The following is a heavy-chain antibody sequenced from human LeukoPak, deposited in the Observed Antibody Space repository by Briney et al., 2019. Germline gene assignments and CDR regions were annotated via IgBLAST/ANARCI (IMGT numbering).Heavy chain of an antibody. Sequence: PSETLSLTCTVSGGSISSYYWSWIRQPPGKGLEWIGYIYTSGSTNYNPSLKSRVTISVDTSKNQLSLKLSSVTAADTAVYYCARSIYCSSTSCYNLGPIIGNWFDPWGQGTLVTVSS. V-gene: IGHV4-4*09. J-gene: IGHJ5*02. D-gene: IGHD2-2*02. CDR1: GGSISSYY. CDR3: ARSIYCSSTSCYNLGPIIGNWFDP. CDR2: IYTSGST.